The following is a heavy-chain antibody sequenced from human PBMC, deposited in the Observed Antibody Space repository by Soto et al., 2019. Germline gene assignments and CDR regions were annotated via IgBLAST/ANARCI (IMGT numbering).Heavy chain of an antibody. D-gene: IGHD3-22*01. CDR1: GFTFSSYD. CDR2: IGTTGDT. Sequence: GYLRLSCSASGFTFSSYDMHWVRQGTGKGLEWVSAIGTTGDTYYAGSVKGRFTISRENAKNSLYLQMNSLRAGDTAIYFCARAIGPTLFDYWGQGTLVTVSS. CDR3: ARAIGPTLFDY. V-gene: IGHV3-13*04. J-gene: IGHJ4*02.